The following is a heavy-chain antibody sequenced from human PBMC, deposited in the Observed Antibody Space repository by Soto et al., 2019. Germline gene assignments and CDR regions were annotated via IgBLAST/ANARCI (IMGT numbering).Heavy chain of an antibody. D-gene: IGHD3-22*01. CDR3: ARDREYYYDSSGYSHFDY. J-gene: IGHJ4*02. V-gene: IGHV1-69*13. CDR1: GGTFSSYA. CDR2: IIPIFGTA. Sequence: ASVKVSCKASGGTFSSYAISWVRQAPGQGLEWMGGIIPIFGTANYAQKFQGRVTITADESTSTAYMELSSLRSEDTAVYYCARDREYYYDSSGYSHFDYWGQGTLVTVSS.